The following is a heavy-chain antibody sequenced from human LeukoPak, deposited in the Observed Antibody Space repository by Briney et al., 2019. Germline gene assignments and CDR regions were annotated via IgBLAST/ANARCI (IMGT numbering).Heavy chain of an antibody. D-gene: IGHD6-13*01. Sequence: GGSLRLSCAASGFTVSSNYMSWVRQAPGKGLEWVSVIYSGGSTYYADSVKGRFTISRDNSKNTLYLQMNSLRAEDTAVYYCAREIGAAAGADAFDIWGQGTMVTVSS. J-gene: IGHJ3*02. CDR1: GFTVSSNY. V-gene: IGHV3-66*01. CDR2: IYSGGST. CDR3: AREIGAAAGADAFDI.